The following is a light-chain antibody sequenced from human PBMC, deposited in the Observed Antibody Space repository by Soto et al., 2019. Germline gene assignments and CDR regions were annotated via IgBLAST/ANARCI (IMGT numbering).Light chain of an antibody. CDR1: QSISNW. CDR3: QQCYMGWT. V-gene: IGKV1-5*03. J-gene: IGKJ1*01. Sequence: DIQMTQSPSTLSASVGDRVTITCRASQSISNWLAWYQQKPGKAPKLLIYRASALERGVPSRFTGSGSGTEFTLSISSLQPEDFGTYYCQQCYMGWTFGQGTKVDIK. CDR2: RAS.